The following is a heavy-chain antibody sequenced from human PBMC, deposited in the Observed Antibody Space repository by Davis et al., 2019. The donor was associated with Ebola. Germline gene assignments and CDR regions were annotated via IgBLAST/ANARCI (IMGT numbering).Heavy chain of an antibody. CDR3: ARNPNRAGTTYFDY. J-gene: IGHJ4*02. D-gene: IGHD1-7*01. CDR2: TSSSGSTI. Sequence: GESLKLSCAASGFTFSDYYMSWIRQAPGKGLEWVSYTSSSGSTIYYADSVKGRFTISRDNAKNSLYLQMNSLRAEDTAVYYCARNPNRAGTTYFDYWGQGTLVTVSS. CDR1: GFTFSDYY. V-gene: IGHV3-11*01.